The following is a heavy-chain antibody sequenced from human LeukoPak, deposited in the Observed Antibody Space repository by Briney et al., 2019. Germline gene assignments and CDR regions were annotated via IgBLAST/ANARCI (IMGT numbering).Heavy chain of an antibody. V-gene: IGHV4-4*07. Sequence: PSETLSLTCTVSGGSISSYYWSWIRQPAGKGLEWIGRIYTSGSTNYNPSLKSRVTMSVDTFKNQFSLKLSSVTAADTPVYYCARGGYCTGGVCYLDYWGQGTLVTVSS. CDR3: ARGGYCTGGVCYLDY. CDR1: GGSISSYY. CDR2: IYTSGST. D-gene: IGHD2-8*02. J-gene: IGHJ4*02.